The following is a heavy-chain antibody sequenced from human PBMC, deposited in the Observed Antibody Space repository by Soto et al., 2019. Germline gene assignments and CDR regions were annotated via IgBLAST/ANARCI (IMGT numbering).Heavy chain of an antibody. CDR1: GFTFSSYA. V-gene: IGHV3-23*01. Sequence: GGSLRLSCAASGFTFSSYAMSWVRQAPGKGLEWVSAISGSGGSTYYADSVKGRFTISRDNSKNTLYLQMNSLRAEDTAVYYCAKDDIVVVPAAILYYGMDVWGQGTTVTVSS. D-gene: IGHD2-2*02. CDR3: AKDDIVVVPAAILYYGMDV. J-gene: IGHJ6*02. CDR2: ISGSGGST.